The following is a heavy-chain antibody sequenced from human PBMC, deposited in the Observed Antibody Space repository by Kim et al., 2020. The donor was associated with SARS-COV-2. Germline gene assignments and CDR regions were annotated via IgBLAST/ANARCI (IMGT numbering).Heavy chain of an antibody. D-gene: IGHD2-21*02. CDR3: AREGPGGGDCWEFDY. V-gene: IGHV1-8*01. CDR1: GYTFATYD. J-gene: IGHJ4*02. CDR2: MNPNSGNT. Sequence: ASVKVSCNASGYTFATYDINWVRQATGQGLEWMGWMNPNSGNTGFAQKFQGRVTMTRDTSITTAYMELRSLTSEDTAVYYCAREGPGGGDCWEFDYWGQGTLVTVSS.